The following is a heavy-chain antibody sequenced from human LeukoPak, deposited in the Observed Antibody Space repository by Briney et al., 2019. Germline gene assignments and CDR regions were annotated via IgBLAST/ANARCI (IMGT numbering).Heavy chain of an antibody. D-gene: IGHD6-19*01. Sequence: GESLKISCKGSGYSFTSYWIGWVRQMPGKGLEWMGVIYLGDSETRYSPSFQGQVTISADKSITTAYLQWSSLKASDTAVYYCARTGYESGWYEGNWFDPWGQGTLVTVSS. CDR3: ARTGYESGWYEGNWFDP. CDR2: IYLGDSET. CDR1: GYSFTSYW. J-gene: IGHJ5*02. V-gene: IGHV5-51*01.